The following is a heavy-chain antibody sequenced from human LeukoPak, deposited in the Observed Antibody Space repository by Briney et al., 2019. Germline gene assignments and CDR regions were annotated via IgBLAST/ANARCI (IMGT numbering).Heavy chain of an antibody. Sequence: PGGSLRLSCAASGFTFSSYEMNWVRQAPGKGLEWVSYISSSGSTIFYADSVKGRFTISRDSAKNSLYLQMNSLRAEDTAVYYCARETMVRGLIGAFDIWGQGTMVTVSS. CDR1: GFTFSSYE. CDR3: ARETMVRGLIGAFDI. V-gene: IGHV3-48*03. J-gene: IGHJ3*02. CDR2: ISSSGSTI. D-gene: IGHD3-10*01.